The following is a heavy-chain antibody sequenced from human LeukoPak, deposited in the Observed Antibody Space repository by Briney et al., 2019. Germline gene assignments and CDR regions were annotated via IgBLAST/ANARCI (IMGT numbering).Heavy chain of an antibody. Sequence: GGSLRLSCAASGFNFSSYWMHWVRQAPGKGLEWVGRIKSKTDGGITDYAAPVKGRFTISKDDSKNTLYLQMNSLKTEDTAVYYCTTDPSCGGSCYTFFDYWGQGTLVTVSS. CDR3: TTDPSCGGSCYTFFDY. CDR2: IKSKTDGGIT. D-gene: IGHD2-15*01. V-gene: IGHV3-15*01. CDR1: GFNFSSYW. J-gene: IGHJ4*02.